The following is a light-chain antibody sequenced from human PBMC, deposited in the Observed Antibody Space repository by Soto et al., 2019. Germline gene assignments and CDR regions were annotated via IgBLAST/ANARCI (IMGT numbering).Light chain of an antibody. Sequence: QSVLTQPPSVSGAPGQRVTISCIGSRSNIGAGYDVHWYQQLPGTAPKLLVSDNTNRPSGVPDRFSGSKSGTSASLAITGLQAEDEADYYCQSFDSNLSGWVFGEGTKLTVL. V-gene: IGLV1-40*01. CDR2: DNT. J-gene: IGLJ3*02. CDR3: QSFDSNLSGWV. CDR1: RSNIGAGYD.